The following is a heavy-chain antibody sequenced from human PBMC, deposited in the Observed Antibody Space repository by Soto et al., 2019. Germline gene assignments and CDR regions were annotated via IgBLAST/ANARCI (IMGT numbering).Heavy chain of an antibody. V-gene: IGHV3-23*01. CDR1: GFTFSSYA. D-gene: IGHD3-16*01. J-gene: IGHJ2*01. CDR2: ISGSGGST. Sequence: EVQLLESGGGLVQPGGSLRLSCAASGFTFSSYAMSWVRQAPGKGLEWVSAISGSGGSTYYADSVKGRFTISRDNSKNTLYLQMNSLRAEGTAVYHCAKVGATIMGIQYWSFDIWGRGTLVTVSS. CDR3: AKVGATIMGIQYWSFDI.